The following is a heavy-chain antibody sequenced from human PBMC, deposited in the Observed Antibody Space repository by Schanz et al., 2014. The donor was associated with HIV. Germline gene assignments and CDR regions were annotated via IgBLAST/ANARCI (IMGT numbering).Heavy chain of an antibody. CDR3: ASSRLLWFGELFDN. D-gene: IGHD3-10*01. Sequence: QVQLVQSGAEVKKPGASVKVSCKAPGHPFTGYYIHWVRQAPGQGLEWMGWINPNSGGTNYAQEFQGRVTMTRDTSIGTAYMELRSLRADDTAVYFCASSRLLWFGELFDNWGQGTLVTVSS. CDR1: GHPFTGYY. V-gene: IGHV1-2*02. J-gene: IGHJ4*02. CDR2: INPNSGGT.